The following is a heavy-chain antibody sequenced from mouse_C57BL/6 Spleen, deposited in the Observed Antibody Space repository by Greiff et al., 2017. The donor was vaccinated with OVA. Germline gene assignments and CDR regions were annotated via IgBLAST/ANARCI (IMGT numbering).Heavy chain of an antibody. CDR2: INPNNGGT. V-gene: IGHV1-18*01. J-gene: IGHJ4*01. D-gene: IGHD2-4*01. Sequence: VQLQQSGPELVKPGASVKIPCKASGYTFTDYNMDWVKQSHGKSLEWIGDINPNNGGTIYNQKFKGKATLTVDKSSSTAYMELRSLTSEDTAVYYCAILEITTNYYAMDYWGQGTSVTVSS. CDR3: AILEITTNYYAMDY. CDR1: GYTFTDYN.